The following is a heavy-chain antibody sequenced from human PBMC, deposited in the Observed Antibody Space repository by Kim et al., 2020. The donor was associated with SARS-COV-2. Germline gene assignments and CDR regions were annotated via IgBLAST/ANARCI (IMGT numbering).Heavy chain of an antibody. Sequence: SETLSLTCTVSGGSISSYYWSWIRQPPGKGLEWIGYIYYSGSTNYNPSLKSRVTISVDTSKNQFSLKLSSVTAADTAVYYCAAWGYSSGWYVVEGNSGFNYWGQGTLVTVSS. CDR2: IYYSGST. D-gene: IGHD6-19*01. J-gene: IGHJ4*02. CDR1: GGSISSYY. V-gene: IGHV4-59*01. CDR3: AAWGYSSGWYVVEGNSGFNY.